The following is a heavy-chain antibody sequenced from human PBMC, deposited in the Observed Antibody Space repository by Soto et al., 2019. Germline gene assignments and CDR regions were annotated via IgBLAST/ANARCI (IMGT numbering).Heavy chain of an antibody. D-gene: IGHD1-26*01. CDR2: IYPGDSDT. CDR1: GYSFTSYW. V-gene: IGHV5-51*01. CDR3: ARSRWELLYPHYYYYGMDV. Sequence: PGESLKISCKGSGYSFTSYWIGWVRQMPGKGLEWMGIIYPGDSDTRYSPSFQGQVTISADKSISTAYLQWSSLKASDTAMYYCARSRWELLYPHYYYYGMDVWGQGTTVTVSS. J-gene: IGHJ6*02.